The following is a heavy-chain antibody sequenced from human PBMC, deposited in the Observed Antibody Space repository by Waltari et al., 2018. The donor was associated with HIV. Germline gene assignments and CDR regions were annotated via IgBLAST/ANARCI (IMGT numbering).Heavy chain of an antibody. D-gene: IGHD3-10*01. CDR1: GFTFSSSA. CDR2: ISGSGGDT. CDR3: AKVGLSGRWLLRRPFYFDY. V-gene: IGHV3-23*01. Sequence: LLESGGNLVQPGGSLTLSCAASGFTFSSSAMTWVRQAPGKGLWGVSGISGSGGDTLFADSVKGRFTISRDASTVYLSMNRLTAEDTAVYYCAKVGLSGRWLLRRPFYFDYWGQGILVTVSS. J-gene: IGHJ4*02.